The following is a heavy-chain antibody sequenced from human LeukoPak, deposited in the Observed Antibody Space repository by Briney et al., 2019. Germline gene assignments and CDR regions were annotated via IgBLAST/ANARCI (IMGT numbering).Heavy chain of an antibody. D-gene: IGHD1-26*01. CDR3: ARVVGAGRRFFDY. J-gene: IGHJ4*02. CDR2: IYYSGST. V-gene: IGHV4-59*01. Sequence: SETLSLTCTVSGGSISSYYWSWIRQPPGKGLEWIGYIYYSGSTNYNPSLKSRVTISVDTSKNQFSLKLSSVTAADTAVYYCARVVGAGRRFFDYWGQGTLVTVSS. CDR1: GGSISSYY.